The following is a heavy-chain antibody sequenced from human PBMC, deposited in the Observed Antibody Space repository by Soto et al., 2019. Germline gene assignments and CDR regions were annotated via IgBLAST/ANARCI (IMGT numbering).Heavy chain of an antibody. CDR3: AREGSLTYYYDSSGPDY. CDR1: GYTFTSYG. V-gene: IGHV1-18*01. Sequence: GASVKGSCKASGYTFTSYGISWVRQAPGQGLEWMGWISAYNGNTNYAQKLQGRVTMTTDTSTSTAYMELRSLRSDDTAVYYCAREGSLTYYYDSSGPDYWGQGTLVTVSS. CDR2: ISAYNGNT. J-gene: IGHJ4*02. D-gene: IGHD3-22*01.